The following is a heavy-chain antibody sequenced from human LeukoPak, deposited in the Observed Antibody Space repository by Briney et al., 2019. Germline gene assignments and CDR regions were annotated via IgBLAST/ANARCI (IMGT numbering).Heavy chain of an antibody. CDR1: GVSISSGGYS. J-gene: IGHJ4*02. CDR2: IYHSGST. CDR3: ARGDTVVTPFDY. V-gene: IGHV4-30-2*01. D-gene: IGHD4-23*01. Sequence: SQTLSLTCAVSGVSISSGGYSWSWIRQPPGKGLEWIGYIYHSGSTYYNPSLRSRVTISVDRSKNQFSLKLSSVTAADTAVYYCARGDTVVTPFDYWGQGTLVTVSS.